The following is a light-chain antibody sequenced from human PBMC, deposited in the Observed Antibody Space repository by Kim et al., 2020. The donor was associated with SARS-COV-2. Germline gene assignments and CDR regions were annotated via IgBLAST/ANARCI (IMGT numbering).Light chain of an antibody. CDR3: QQYNNWPWT. Sequence: VSPGERVTLPCRASQGAIVNLSRYQQRPGQAPRLLISGASTRATGTPTRFRGSGSGTEFTLTISGLQSEDFAVYYCQQYNNWPWTFGQGTKVDIK. CDR1: QGAIVN. J-gene: IGKJ1*01. CDR2: GAS. V-gene: IGKV3-15*01.